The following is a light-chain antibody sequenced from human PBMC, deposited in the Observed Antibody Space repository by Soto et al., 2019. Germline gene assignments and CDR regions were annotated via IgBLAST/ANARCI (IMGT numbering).Light chain of an antibody. CDR2: GNN. CDR3: QSYDSSLSGYV. V-gene: IGLV1-40*01. J-gene: IGLJ1*01. CDR1: SSNIGSNN. Sequence: QSVLTQPPSASGTPGQRVTISCSGSSSNIGSNNVDWYQQLPGTAPKLLIYGNNNRPSGVPARFSGSKSGTSASLAIAGLQAEDEGDYYCQSYDSSLSGYVFGTGTKVTVL.